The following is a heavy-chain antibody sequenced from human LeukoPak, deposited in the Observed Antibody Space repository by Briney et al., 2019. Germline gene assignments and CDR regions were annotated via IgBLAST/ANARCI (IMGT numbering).Heavy chain of an antibody. D-gene: IGHD6-19*01. V-gene: IGHV4-59*01. CDR1: GGSISSYY. J-gene: IGHJ4*02. Sequence: PSETLSLTCTVSGGSISSYYWSWIRQPPGKGLEWIGYIYYSGSTNYNPSLKSRVTISVDTPKNQFSLKLSSVTAADTAVYYCARAVAGTSPLNYWGQGTLVTVSS. CDR3: ARAVAGTSPLNY. CDR2: IYYSGST.